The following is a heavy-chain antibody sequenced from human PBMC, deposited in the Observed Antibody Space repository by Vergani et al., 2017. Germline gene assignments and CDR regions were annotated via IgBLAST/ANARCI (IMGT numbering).Heavy chain of an antibody. V-gene: IGHV3-21*01. CDR2: ISSSSSYI. Sequence: EVQLVESGGGLVKPGGSLRLSCAASGFTFSSYSMNWVRQAPGKGLEWVSSISSSSSYIYYADSVKGRFTISRDNAKNSLYLQMNSLRAEDTAVYYCARARGYSYGPYYYYGMDVWGQGTTVTVSS. D-gene: IGHD5-18*01. J-gene: IGHJ6*02. CDR3: ARARGYSYGPYYYYGMDV. CDR1: GFTFSSYS.